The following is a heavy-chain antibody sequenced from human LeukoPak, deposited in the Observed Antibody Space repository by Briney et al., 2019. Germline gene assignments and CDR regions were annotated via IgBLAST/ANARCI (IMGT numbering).Heavy chain of an antibody. CDR3: ARGHYYDSTNGAFDI. V-gene: IGHV1-18*01. Sequence: ASVKVSCKASGYTFTSYGISWVRQAPGQGLEWMGWISAYNGNTNYAQMLQDRVTMTTDTSTSTAYMELRSLRSDDTAVYYCARGHYYDSTNGAFDIWGQGTMVTVSS. CDR2: ISAYNGNT. J-gene: IGHJ3*02. D-gene: IGHD3-22*01. CDR1: GYTFTSYG.